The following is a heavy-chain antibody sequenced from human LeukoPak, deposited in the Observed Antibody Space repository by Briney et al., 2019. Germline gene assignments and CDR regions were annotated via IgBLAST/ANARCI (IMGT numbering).Heavy chain of an antibody. CDR1: GGSISSSNW. J-gene: IGHJ4*02. D-gene: IGHD6-13*01. Sequence: SETLSLTCAVSGGSISSSNWWSWVRQPPGKGLEWIGYIYYSGSTNYNPSLKSRVTISVDTSKNQFSLKLSSVTAADTAVYYCARHGAAAGYYYFDYWGQGTLVTVSS. CDR2: IYYSGST. CDR3: ARHGAAAGYYYFDY. V-gene: IGHV4-4*02.